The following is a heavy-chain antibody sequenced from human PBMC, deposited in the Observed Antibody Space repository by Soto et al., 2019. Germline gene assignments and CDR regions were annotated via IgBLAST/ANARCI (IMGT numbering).Heavy chain of an antibody. D-gene: IGHD6-19*01. Sequence: QVQLVQSGAEEKKPGASVKVSCKASGYTFTGYAMHWVRQAPGQRLEWMGWINAGNGNTKYSQKLQRRVTITRDTAVRTAYMELSSLRSEDTAVYYCARAVAVAADFDYWGQGTLVTVSS. CDR3: ARAVAVAADFDY. V-gene: IGHV1-3*05. J-gene: IGHJ4*02. CDR2: INAGNGNT. CDR1: GYTFTGYA.